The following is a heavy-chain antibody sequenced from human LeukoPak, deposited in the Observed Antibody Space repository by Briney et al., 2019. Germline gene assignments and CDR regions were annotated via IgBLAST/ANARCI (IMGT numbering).Heavy chain of an antibody. J-gene: IGHJ4*02. Sequence: ASVKVSCKASGGTFTNSAISWVRQAPGQGLEWMGRIIPILGIANYAQKFQGRVTITADKSTSTAYMELSSLRSKDTAVYYCARPMTTVVTAFDYWGQGTLVTVSS. V-gene: IGHV1-69*04. CDR2: IIPILGIA. CDR3: ARPMTTVVTAFDY. D-gene: IGHD4-23*01. CDR1: GGTFTNSA.